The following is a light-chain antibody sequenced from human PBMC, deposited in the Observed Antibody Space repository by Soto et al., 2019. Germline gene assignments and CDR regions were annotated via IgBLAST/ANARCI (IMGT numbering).Light chain of an antibody. J-gene: IGKJ1*01. CDR3: QQYTDWPLT. CDR2: GVS. V-gene: IGKV3-11*01. Sequence: IVLTQSPATLSLSPGERATCSCRASQSVSSDLVWYQQKPGQAPRLLIYGVSSRATGVPDRFSGSGSGTDFTLTISRLEPEDFAVYYCQQYTDWPLTFGQGTKVDIK. CDR1: QSVSSD.